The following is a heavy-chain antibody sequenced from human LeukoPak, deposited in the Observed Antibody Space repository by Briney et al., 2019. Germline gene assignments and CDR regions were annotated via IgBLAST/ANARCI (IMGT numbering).Heavy chain of an antibody. J-gene: IGHJ4*02. CDR2: INSDGRTT. Sequence: GGSLRLSCAASGFAFRRYWMHWVRQAPGKGLVWVSHINSDGRTTNYAGSVKGRFTISRDNAKNTLYLQMNSLRVEDTAVYYCASTYDYDTSGYYPFDYWGQGTLVTVSA. CDR1: GFAFRRYW. CDR3: ASTYDYDTSGYYPFDY. D-gene: IGHD3-22*01. V-gene: IGHV3-74*01.